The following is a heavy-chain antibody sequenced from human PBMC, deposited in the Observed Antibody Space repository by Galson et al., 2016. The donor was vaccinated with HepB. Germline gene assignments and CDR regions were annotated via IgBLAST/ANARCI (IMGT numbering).Heavy chain of an antibody. Sequence: LRLSCAASAFTFSSSGMPWVRPAPGQGLEWVALLSSDGKRESYADPVKGRVTTSRDNSKNTPYLQMHSLRGEDTAVHYCAKGRWDFDSWGQGTLVTVSS. V-gene: IGHV3-30*18. CDR3: AKGRWDFDS. D-gene: IGHD5-24*01. J-gene: IGHJ4*02. CDR1: AFTFSSSG. CDR2: LSSDGKRE.